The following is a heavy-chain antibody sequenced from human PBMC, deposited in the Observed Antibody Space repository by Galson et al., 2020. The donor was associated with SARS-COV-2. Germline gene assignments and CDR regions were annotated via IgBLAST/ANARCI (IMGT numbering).Heavy chain of an antibody. CDR2: ISGSGGST. Sequence: GGSLRLSCAASGFTFSSYAMSWVRQAPGKGLEWVSAISGSGGSTYYADSVKGRFTISRDNSKNTLYLQMNSLRAEDTAVYYCAKHSWTPIAAAGMSFDYWGQGTLVTVSS. V-gene: IGHV3-23*01. CDR1: GFTFSSYA. CDR3: AKHSWTPIAAAGMSFDY. D-gene: IGHD6-13*01. J-gene: IGHJ4*02.